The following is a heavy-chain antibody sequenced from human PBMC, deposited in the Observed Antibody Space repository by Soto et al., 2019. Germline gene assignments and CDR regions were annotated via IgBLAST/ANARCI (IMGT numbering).Heavy chain of an antibody. V-gene: IGHV4-30-4*01. Sequence: QVQLQESGPGLVKPSQTLSLTCSVSGGSINSGDYYWSWIRQPPGKGLEWIGYIYYSGSTYHNPSLKSRINISLDTSKNQFSLKLSSVTAADTAVYYCATVPTYYYDRSGYHSGYYYGMDVW. D-gene: IGHD3-22*01. CDR1: GGSINSGDYY. CDR2: IYYSGST. J-gene: IGHJ6*01. CDR3: ATVPTYYYDRSGYHSGYYYGMDV.